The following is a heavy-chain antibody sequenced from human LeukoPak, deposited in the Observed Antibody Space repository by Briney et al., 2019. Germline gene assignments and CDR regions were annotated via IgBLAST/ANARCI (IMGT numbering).Heavy chain of an antibody. J-gene: IGHJ4*02. CDR2: IIPIFGTA. D-gene: IGHD4-23*01. CDR1: GGTFSSYA. Sequence: SVKVSFKASGGTFSSYAISWVRQAPGQGLEWMGRIIPIFGTANYAQKSQGRVTITTDESTSTAYMELSSLRSEDTAVYYCARDDGGNSVSDYWGQGTLVTVSS. V-gene: IGHV1-69*05. CDR3: ARDDGGNSVSDY.